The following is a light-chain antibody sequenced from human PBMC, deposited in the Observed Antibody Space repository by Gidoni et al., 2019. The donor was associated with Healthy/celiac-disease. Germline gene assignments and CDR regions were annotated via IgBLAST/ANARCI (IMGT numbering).Light chain of an antibody. CDR3: NSRDSSGNRGV. V-gene: IGLV3-19*01. J-gene: IGLJ3*02. CDR1: SLRSSY. CDR2: GKN. Sequence: SSELTQDPAVSVALGQTVRIPCQVDSLRSSYASWYPQKPGQAPVLVIYGKNNRPSGIPDRFSGSSSGNTASLTITGAQAEDEADYYCNSRDSSGNRGVFGGGTKLTVL.